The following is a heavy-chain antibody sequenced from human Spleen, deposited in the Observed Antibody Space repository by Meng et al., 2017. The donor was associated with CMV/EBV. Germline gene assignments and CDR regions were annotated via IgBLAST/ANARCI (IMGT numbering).Heavy chain of an antibody. CDR2: ISSSGSTI. Sequence: AASGFTFSDYYMSWIRQAPGKGMEWVSYISSSGSTIYYADSVKGRFTISRDNAKNSLYLQMNSLRAEDTAVYYCARDPVYPYQPDVWGQGTTVTVSS. CDR1: GFTFSDYY. CDR3: ARDPVYPYQPDV. J-gene: IGHJ6*02. V-gene: IGHV3-11*01. D-gene: IGHD2-2*01.